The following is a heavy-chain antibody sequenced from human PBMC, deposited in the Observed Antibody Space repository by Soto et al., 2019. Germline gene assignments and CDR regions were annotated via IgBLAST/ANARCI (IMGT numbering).Heavy chain of an antibody. D-gene: IGHD3-10*01. Sequence: EVQLLESGGNLVQPGGSLRLSCAASGFTFSSYAMSWVRQATGKGLEWVSTVGVSGATTYYTDSVKGRFTISRDNSNNTLLLQMHSLTAEDTAIYYCAKFRAGLGSQTDTWGQGTLVTVSS. CDR3: AKFRAGLGSQTDT. J-gene: IGHJ5*02. CDR2: VGVSGATT. CDR1: GFTFSSYA. V-gene: IGHV3-23*01.